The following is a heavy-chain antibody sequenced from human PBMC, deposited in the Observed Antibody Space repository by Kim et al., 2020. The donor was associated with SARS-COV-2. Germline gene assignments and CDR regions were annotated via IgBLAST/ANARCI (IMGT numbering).Heavy chain of an antibody. Sequence: YYSTSLKTRLTISKDTSKNQVVLTMTNVDPVDTATYYCARISQLSKSVDYWGQGILVTVSS. D-gene: IGHD5-18*01. J-gene: IGHJ4*02. CDR3: ARISQLSKSVDY. V-gene: IGHV2-70*01.